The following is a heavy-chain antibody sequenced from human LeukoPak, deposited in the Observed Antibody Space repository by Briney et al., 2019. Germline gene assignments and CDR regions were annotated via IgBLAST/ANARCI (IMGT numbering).Heavy chain of an antibody. Sequence: SKTLSLTCTVSGXSINSYYGSWIRQPPGKGLEWIGYIYYSGSTNYSPSLKGRVTISVDTSKNQFSLKLSSVTAADTAVYYCARGLAAAGTSYFDYWGQGTLVTVSS. V-gene: IGHV4-59*01. D-gene: IGHD6-13*01. CDR2: IYYSGST. J-gene: IGHJ4*02. CDR3: ARGLAAAGTSYFDY. CDR1: GXSINSYY.